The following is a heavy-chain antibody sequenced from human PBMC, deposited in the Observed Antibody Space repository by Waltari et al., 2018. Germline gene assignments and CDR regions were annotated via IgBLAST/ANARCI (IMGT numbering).Heavy chain of an antibody. Sequence: QVQLVQSGAEGKKPGSSVKVSCKASGGTFSSYAISLVRQAPGQGLEWMGRIIPIFGTANYAQKFQGRVTITADKSTSTAYMELSSLRSEDTAVYYCARVRTRSTMVHDAFDIWGQGTMVTVSS. CDR1: GGTFSSYA. J-gene: IGHJ3*02. D-gene: IGHD3-10*01. V-gene: IGHV1-69*08. CDR2: IIPIFGTA. CDR3: ARVRTRSTMVHDAFDI.